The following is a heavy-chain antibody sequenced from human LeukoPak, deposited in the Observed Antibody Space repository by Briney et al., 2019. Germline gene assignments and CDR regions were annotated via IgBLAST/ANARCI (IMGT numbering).Heavy chain of an antibody. CDR2: ISGSGGST. J-gene: IGHJ4*02. CDR1: DFTFTSYA. V-gene: IGHV3-23*01. CDR3: ARESLEWFEFDY. Sequence: GGSLRLACAASDFTFTSYAMSWVRQAPGKGLEWVSAISGSGGSTYYADSVKGRFTISRDNSKNTLYLQMNSLRAEDTAVYYCARESLEWFEFDYWGQGTLVTVSS. D-gene: IGHD3-3*01.